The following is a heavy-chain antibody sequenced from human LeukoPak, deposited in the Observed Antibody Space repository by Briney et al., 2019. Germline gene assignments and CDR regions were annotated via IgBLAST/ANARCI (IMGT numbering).Heavy chain of an antibody. V-gene: IGHV3-74*01. Sequence: GGSLRLSCAASGFTFSSYWMHWVRQAPGKGLVWVSRINSDGSSTSYADSVKGRFTISRDNAKNSLYLQMNSLRAEDTALYYCAREDGSGSYYYFDYWGQGTLVTVSS. CDR2: INSDGSST. CDR1: GFTFSSYW. CDR3: AREDGSGSYYYFDY. J-gene: IGHJ4*02. D-gene: IGHD3-10*01.